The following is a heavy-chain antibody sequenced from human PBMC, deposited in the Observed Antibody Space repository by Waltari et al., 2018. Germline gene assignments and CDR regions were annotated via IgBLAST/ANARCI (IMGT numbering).Heavy chain of an antibody. CDR1: GYTFTDYY. CDR3: ARGGPAIFGVLITKRFDY. J-gene: IGHJ4*02. Sequence: QVQLVQSGAEVQKPGASVKVSCKASGYTFTDYYMHWVRQAPGQGLEWMGRINPNSGDTNYTQKFQGRVTMTRDTSISTAYMELSRLRSDDTAVYYCARGGPAIFGVLITKRFDYWGQGTLVTVSS. CDR2: INPNSGDT. D-gene: IGHD3-3*01. V-gene: IGHV1-2*06.